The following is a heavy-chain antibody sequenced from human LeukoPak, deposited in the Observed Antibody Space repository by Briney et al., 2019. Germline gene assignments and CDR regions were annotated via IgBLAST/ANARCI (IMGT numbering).Heavy chain of an antibody. J-gene: IGHJ2*01. D-gene: IGHD3-22*01. CDR2: IYYSGST. V-gene: IGHV4-39*07. Sequence: SETLSLTCTASGGSISSSSYYWGWIRQPPGKGLEWIGSIYYSGSTYYNPSLKSRVTISVDTSKNQFSLKLSSVTAAETAVYYCARRGRLDSSSGNYYVGNWYFDLWGRGTLVTVSS. CDR1: GGSISSSSYY. CDR3: ARRGRLDSSSGNYYVGNWYFDL.